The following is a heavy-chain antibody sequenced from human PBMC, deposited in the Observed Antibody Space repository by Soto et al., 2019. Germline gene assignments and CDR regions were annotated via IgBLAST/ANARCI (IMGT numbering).Heavy chain of an antibody. D-gene: IGHD2-8*01. Sequence: GGSLRLSCTGSGFSFFSYAMSWVRQAPGKGLEWVSTISGSGGHTYYADSVKGRFVVSRDNDKNTVYLHMSSLTGEDTAVYFCAKIEMGWFAHWGQGTKLTVSS. CDR1: GFSFFSYA. J-gene: IGHJ5*02. V-gene: IGHV3-23*01. CDR2: ISGSGGHT. CDR3: AKIEMGWFAH.